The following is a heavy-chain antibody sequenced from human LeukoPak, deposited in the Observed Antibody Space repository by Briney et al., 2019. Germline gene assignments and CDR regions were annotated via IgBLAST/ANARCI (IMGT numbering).Heavy chain of an antibody. V-gene: IGHV3-11*04. J-gene: IGHJ4*02. CDR3: ARDLNWNDAPLPVGY. CDR2: ISRSGSIL. CDR1: VFTFSDYH. Sequence: GGALRLSCAAPVFTFSDYHRGSLPQAPGKGLERVSYISRSGSILYYADSVRGQFTISRDNAKNSLYLQMNSLRAEDTAVYYCARDLNWNDAPLPVGYWGQGTLVTVSS. D-gene: IGHD1-1*01.